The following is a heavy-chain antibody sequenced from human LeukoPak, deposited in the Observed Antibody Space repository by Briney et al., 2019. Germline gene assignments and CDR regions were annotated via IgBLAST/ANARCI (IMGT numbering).Heavy chain of an antibody. V-gene: IGHV3-74*01. CDR3: ARGLSGYASSLGY. Sequence: GGSLRLSCAASGFTFSSYWMHWVRHAPGKGLVGVSRINSDGSSTSYADSVRVRFSISRDNAKNTLYLQMNSLRAEDTAVCYCARGLSGYASSLGYWGQGTLVTVSA. CDR1: GFTFSSYW. D-gene: IGHD6-6*01. J-gene: IGHJ4*02. CDR2: INSDGSST.